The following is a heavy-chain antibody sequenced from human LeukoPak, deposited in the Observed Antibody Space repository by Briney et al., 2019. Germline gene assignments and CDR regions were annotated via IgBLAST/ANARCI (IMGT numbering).Heavy chain of an antibody. CDR2: IYHDGNT. D-gene: IGHD5-12*01. Sequence: SGTLSLTCAVSGGSISSSNWWSWVRQPPGKGLEWIAEIYHDGNTNYNPSLKSRVTISVDTSNNHFSLKLTSVTAADTAVYYCARLDISTTWYAFDYWGQGTLVTVSS. J-gene: IGHJ4*02. CDR1: GGSISSSNW. CDR3: ARLDISTTWYAFDY. V-gene: IGHV4-4*02.